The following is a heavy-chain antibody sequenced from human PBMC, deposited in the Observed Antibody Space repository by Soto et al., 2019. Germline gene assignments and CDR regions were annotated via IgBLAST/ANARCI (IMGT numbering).Heavy chain of an antibody. CDR2: IIPILGIA. Sequence: SVKVSCKASGGTFSSYTISWVRQAPGQGLEWMGRIIPILGIANYAQKFQGRVTITADKSTSTAYMELSSLRSEDTAVYYCARVYCSSTSCRNYYFDYWGQGTLVTVSS. J-gene: IGHJ4*02. CDR1: GGTFSSYT. CDR3: ARVYCSSTSCRNYYFDY. D-gene: IGHD2-2*01. V-gene: IGHV1-69*02.